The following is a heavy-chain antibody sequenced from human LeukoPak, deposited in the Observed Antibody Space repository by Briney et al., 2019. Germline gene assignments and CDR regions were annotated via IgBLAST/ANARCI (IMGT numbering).Heavy chain of an antibody. Sequence: SETLSLTCTVSGGSISTNSYYWGWIRQPPGKGLEWIGNIYYTGSTHYNPSLKSRVTMSVDTSKTQFSLRLNSVTVADTAVYFCARCYFNFDYWGQGTLVTVSS. D-gene: IGHD2/OR15-2a*01. CDR1: GGSISTNSYY. CDR2: IYYTGST. CDR3: ARCYFNFDY. J-gene: IGHJ4*02. V-gene: IGHV4-39*01.